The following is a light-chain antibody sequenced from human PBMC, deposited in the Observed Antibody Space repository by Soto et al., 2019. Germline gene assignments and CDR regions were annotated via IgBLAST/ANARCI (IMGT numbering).Light chain of an antibody. CDR1: QSVSSN. V-gene: IGKV3-15*01. CDR3: QQYNNWPPWT. Sequence: EIVMTQSPVTLSVSPGERATLSCRASQSVSSNLAWYQQKPGQAPRLLIYGASTRATGLPARFTGSGSGTEFTLTISSLQSEDFAVYYCQQYNNWPPWTFGQGTKVEIK. CDR2: GAS. J-gene: IGKJ1*01.